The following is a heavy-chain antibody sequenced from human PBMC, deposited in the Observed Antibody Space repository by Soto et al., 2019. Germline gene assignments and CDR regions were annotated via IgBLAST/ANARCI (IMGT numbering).Heavy chain of an antibody. CDR2: MNPNSGNT. J-gene: IGHJ6*03. Sequence: ASVKVSCKASGYTFTSYDINWVRQATGQGLEWMGWMNPNSGNTGYAQKFQGRVTMTRNTSISTAYMELSSLRSEDTAVYYCARPGRRRDYDFWSGYYYYYYMDVWGKGTTVTVSS. CDR3: ARPGRRRDYDFWSGYYYYYYMDV. D-gene: IGHD3-3*01. V-gene: IGHV1-8*01. CDR1: GYTFTSYD.